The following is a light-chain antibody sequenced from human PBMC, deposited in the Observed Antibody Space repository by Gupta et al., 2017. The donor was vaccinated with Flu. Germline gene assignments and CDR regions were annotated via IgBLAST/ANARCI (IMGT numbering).Light chain of an antibody. CDR2: KAS. J-gene: IGKJ1*01. CDR3: QQYYSYST. CDR1: QSINAW. Sequence: VGDRVTITCRASQSINAWLAWYQQKPGRAPKVVIYKASSLNTGVPSRFSATGSGTEFTLTISSLQPDDFATYYCQQYYSYSTFGQGTKVEIK. V-gene: IGKV1-5*03.